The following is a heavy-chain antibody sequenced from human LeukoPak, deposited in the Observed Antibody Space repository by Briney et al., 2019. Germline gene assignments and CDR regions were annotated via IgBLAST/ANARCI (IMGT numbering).Heavy chain of an antibody. J-gene: IGHJ3*02. CDR3: ARGLSRSANDAFDI. V-gene: IGHV4-59*01. CDR2: IYYSGST. CDR1: GGSISSYY. Sequence: PSETLSLTCTVSGGSISSYYWSWIRQPPGKGLEWIGYIYYSGSTNYNPSFKSRVTISVDTSKNQFSLKLSSVTAADTAVYHCARGLSRSANDAFDIWGQGTMVTVSS. D-gene: IGHD3-3*02.